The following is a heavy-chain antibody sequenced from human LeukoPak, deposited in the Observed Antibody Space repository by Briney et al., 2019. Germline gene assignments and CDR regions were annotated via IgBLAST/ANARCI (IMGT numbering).Heavy chain of an antibody. D-gene: IGHD1-26*01. CDR2: INPNSGGT. CDR1: GYTFTGYY. CDR3: ARDLSSGSYYGN. V-gene: IGHV1-2*06. Sequence: ASVKVSCKASGYTFTGYYMHWVRQAPGQGLEWVGRINPNSGGTNYAQKFPGRVTMTRDTYISTAYMELSRLRSDDTAVYYGARDLSSGSYYGNWGQGTLVTVSS. J-gene: IGHJ4*02.